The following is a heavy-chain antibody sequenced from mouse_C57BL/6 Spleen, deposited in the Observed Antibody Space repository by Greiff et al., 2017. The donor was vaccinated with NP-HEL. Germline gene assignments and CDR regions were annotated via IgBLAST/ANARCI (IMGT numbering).Heavy chain of an antibody. Sequence: QVQLQQPGAELVMPGASVKLSCKASGYTFTSYWMHWVKQRPGQGLEWIGEIDPSDSYTNYNQKFKGKSTLTVDKSSSTAYMQLSSLTSEDSAVYYCARGDFYYGSSYWYFDVWGTGTTVTVSS. D-gene: IGHD1-1*01. CDR3: ARGDFYYGSSYWYFDV. CDR2: IDPSDSYT. CDR1: GYTFTSYW. J-gene: IGHJ1*03. V-gene: IGHV1-69*01.